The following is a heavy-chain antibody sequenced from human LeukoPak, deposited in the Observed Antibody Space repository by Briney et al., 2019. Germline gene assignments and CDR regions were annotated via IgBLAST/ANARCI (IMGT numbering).Heavy chain of an antibody. V-gene: IGHV4-61*02. CDR1: GGSISSGSYY. CDR3: ARQESTIFGPVT. J-gene: IGHJ5*02. Sequence: SETLSLTCTVSGGSISSGSYYWSWIRQPAGKGLEWIGRIYTSGSTNHNPSLKSRVTISVDTSKNQFSLKLSSVTAADTAVYYCARQESTIFGPVTWGQGTLVTVSS. D-gene: IGHD3-3*01. CDR2: IYTSGST.